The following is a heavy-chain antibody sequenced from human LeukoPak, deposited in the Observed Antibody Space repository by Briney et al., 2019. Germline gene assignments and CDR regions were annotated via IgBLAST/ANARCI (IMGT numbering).Heavy chain of an antibody. CDR2: IRYDGSNK. J-gene: IGHJ4*02. CDR1: GFTFSSYG. D-gene: IGHD3-10*01. Sequence: PGGSLRLPCAASGFTFSSYGMHWVRQAPGKGLEWVAFIRYDGSNKYYADSVKGRFTISRDNSKNTLYLQMNSLRAEDTAAYYCAKEAVTYCSGSTYYSDYWGQGTLVTVSS. CDR3: AKEAVTYCSGSTYYSDY. V-gene: IGHV3-30*02.